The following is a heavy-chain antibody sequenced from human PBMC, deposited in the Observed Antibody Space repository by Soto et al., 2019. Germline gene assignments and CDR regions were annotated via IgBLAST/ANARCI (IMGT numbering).Heavy chain of an antibody. CDR1: GYTFPSYD. CDR3: ARSIVVVTAADY. J-gene: IGHJ4*02. CDR2: INAGNGNT. D-gene: IGHD2-21*02. V-gene: IGHV1-3*01. Sequence: ASVKVSCKASGYTFPSYDINWVRQATGQGLEWMGWINAGNGNTKYSQKFQGRVTITRDTSASTAYMELSSLRSEDTAVYYCARSIVVVTAADYWGQGTLVTVSS.